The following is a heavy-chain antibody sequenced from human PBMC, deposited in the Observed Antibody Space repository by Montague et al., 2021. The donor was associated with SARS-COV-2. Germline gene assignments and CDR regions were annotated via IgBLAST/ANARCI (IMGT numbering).Heavy chain of an antibody. J-gene: IGHJ4*02. CDR2: IYYSGTT. CDR3: ARGGGIAGAHG. D-gene: IGHD2-15*01. Sequence: SETLSLTCTVSLGSITTYTYYWSWVRQPPLKGLEWIGSIYYSGTTYYNPSLKSRVTISLHTSNNQFSLNLDSVTAADTAVYFCARGGGIAGAHGWGQGTLVTVSP. V-gene: IGHV4-39*07. CDR1: LGSITTYTYY.